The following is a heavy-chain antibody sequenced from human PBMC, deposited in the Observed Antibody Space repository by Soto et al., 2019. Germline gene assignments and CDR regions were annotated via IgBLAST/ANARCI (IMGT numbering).Heavy chain of an antibody. J-gene: IGHJ1*01. D-gene: IGHD5-12*01. CDR1: GDSVSSNSAT. CDR2: TYYRSKWYN. CDR3: ARGNVDNSFHH. Sequence: SQTLSLTCAISGDSVSSNSATWSWIRQSPSRGLEWLGRTYYRSKWYNDYAVSVKSRITINPDTSKNQFSLHLNSVTPEDTAVYYCARGNVDNSFHHWGQGTLVTVSS. V-gene: IGHV6-1*01.